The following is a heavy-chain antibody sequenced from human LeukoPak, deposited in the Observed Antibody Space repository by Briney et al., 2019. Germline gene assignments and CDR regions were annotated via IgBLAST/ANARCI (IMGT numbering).Heavy chain of an antibody. CDR3: ARSYYHFWSDYQYPGDY. J-gene: IGHJ4*02. D-gene: IGHD3-3*01. CDR1: GYTFTSYA. V-gene: IGHV7-4-1*02. CDR2: INTNTGNP. Sequence: ASVKVSCKASGYTFTSYAMNWVRQAPGQGLEWMGWINTNTGNPTYAQGFTGRFVFPLDTSVSTAYLQISSLKAEDTAVYYCARSYYHFWSDYQYPGDYWGQGTLVTVSS.